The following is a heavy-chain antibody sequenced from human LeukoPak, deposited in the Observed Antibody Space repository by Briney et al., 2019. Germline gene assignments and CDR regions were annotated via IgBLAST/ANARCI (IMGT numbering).Heavy chain of an antibody. J-gene: IGHJ2*01. CDR1: GFTFSNYW. CDR2: MDNSGSGI. Sequence: GGSLRLSCAVSGFTFSNYWMHWVRQTPGEGLVWVSRMDNSGSGITYADSVRGRFTISRDRAKNTLYLQMNSLRVEDTAVYYCAREAVGTGDWYFDLWGRGTLVIVSP. D-gene: IGHD7-27*01. CDR3: AREAVGTGDWYFDL. V-gene: IGHV3-74*03.